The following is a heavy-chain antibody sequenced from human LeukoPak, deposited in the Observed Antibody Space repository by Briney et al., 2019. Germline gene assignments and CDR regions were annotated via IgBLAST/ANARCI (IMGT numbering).Heavy chain of an antibody. CDR3: ARAPHWNYFDD. CDR2: IYYSGST. CDR1: GGSISSYY. J-gene: IGHJ4*02. V-gene: IGHV4-59*08. D-gene: IGHD1-1*01. Sequence: SETLSLTCTVSGGSISSYYWSWIRQPPGKGLEWIGYIYYSGSTNYNPSLKSRVTISVDTSKNQFSLKLSSVTAADTAVYLCARAPHWNYFDDWGQGTLVTVSS.